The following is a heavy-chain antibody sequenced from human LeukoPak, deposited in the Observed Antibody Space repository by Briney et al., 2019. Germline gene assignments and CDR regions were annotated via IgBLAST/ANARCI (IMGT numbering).Heavy chain of an antibody. CDR3: ARGGGAF. Sequence: GGSLRLSCAVSGFTFSNYGMSWVRQAPGKGLEWVANIKPAGGEKHYVDSVKGRFTISRDNAKSSLYLQMNSLRAEDTAMYYCARGGGAFWGQGTLVTVSS. CDR1: GFTFSNYG. V-gene: IGHV3-7*01. D-gene: IGHD1-26*01. CDR2: IKPAGGEK. J-gene: IGHJ4*02.